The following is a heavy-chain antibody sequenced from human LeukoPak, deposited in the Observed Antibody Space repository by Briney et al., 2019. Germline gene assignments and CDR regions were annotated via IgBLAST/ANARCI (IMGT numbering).Heavy chain of an antibody. D-gene: IGHD1-26*01. V-gene: IGHV3-23*01. J-gene: IGHJ4*02. Sequence: GGSLRLSCTASGFTFTSYSMNWVRQAPGKGLEWVSTISGGGGSTYYADSVKGRFTISRDNSKNTLYLQVNSLRAEDTAVYYCAKGGKWDVTPFDYWGQGTLVTVSS. CDR1: GFTFTSYS. CDR2: ISGGGGST. CDR3: AKGGKWDVTPFDY.